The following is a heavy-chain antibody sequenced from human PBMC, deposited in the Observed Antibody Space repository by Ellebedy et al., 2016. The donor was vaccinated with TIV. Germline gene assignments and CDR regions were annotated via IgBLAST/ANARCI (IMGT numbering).Heavy chain of an antibody. D-gene: IGHD2-21*02. V-gene: IGHV1-3*01. CDR2: INAGNGNI. CDR3: ARRPALTAPLDY. J-gene: IGHJ4*02. CDR1: GYTFTNYA. Sequence: AASVKVSCKASGYTFTNYAMNWVRQAPGQRLEWMGWINAGNGNIKYSQKFRGRVTITRDTSASTAYMELSSLRSEDTAVYYCARRPALTAPLDYWGQGTLVTVSS.